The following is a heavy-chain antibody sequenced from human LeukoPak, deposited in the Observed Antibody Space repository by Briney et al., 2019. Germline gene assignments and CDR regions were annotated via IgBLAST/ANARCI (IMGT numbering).Heavy chain of an antibody. CDR1: GGSISSGSYY. CDR3: ASSSGWYNGFDY. Sequence: PSQTLSLTCTVSGGSISSGSYYWSWIRQPAGKGLEWIGRIYTSGSTNYNPSLKSRVTISVDTSKNQFSLKLSSVTAADTAVYYCASSSGWYNGFDYWGQGTLVTVSS. D-gene: IGHD6-19*01. CDR2: IYTSGST. J-gene: IGHJ4*02. V-gene: IGHV4-61*02.